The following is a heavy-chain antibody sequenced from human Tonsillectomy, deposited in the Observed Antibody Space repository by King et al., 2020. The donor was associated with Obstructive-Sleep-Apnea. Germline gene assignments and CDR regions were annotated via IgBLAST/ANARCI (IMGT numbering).Heavy chain of an antibody. D-gene: IGHD5-24*01. V-gene: IGHV4-30-4*01. J-gene: IGHJ4*02. Sequence: VQLQESGPGLVKPSQTLSLTCTVSGGSISSGDYYWNWIRPPPGKGLKWIGYIYYSGSTYYNPSLKSRVTISLDTSKNQFSLKVNSMTDADTAVYYCARKGKWLQSLPFDYWGQGTLVTVSA. CDR2: IYYSGST. CDR3: ARKGKWLQSLPFDY. CDR1: GGSISSGDYY.